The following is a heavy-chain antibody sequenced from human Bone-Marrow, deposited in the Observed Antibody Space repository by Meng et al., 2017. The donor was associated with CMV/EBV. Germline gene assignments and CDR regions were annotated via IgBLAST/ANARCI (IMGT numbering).Heavy chain of an antibody. J-gene: IGHJ4*02. CDR2: IRYDGSNK. Sequence: GGSLRLSCAASGFTFSSYGMHWVRQAPGKGLEWVAFIRYDGSNKYYADSVKGRFTISRDNSKNTLYLQMDGLRAEDTAVYFCAKGVTAGGTYFFDYWGQGTLVTVSS. CDR3: AKGVTAGGTYFFDY. D-gene: IGHD2-15*01. CDR1: GFTFSSYG. V-gene: IGHV3-30*02.